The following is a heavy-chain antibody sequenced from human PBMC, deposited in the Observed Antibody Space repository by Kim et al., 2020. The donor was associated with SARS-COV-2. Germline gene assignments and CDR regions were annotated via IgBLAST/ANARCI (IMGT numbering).Heavy chain of an antibody. CDR3: AREGYCSSTSCYFDY. V-gene: IGHV3-33*01. D-gene: IGHD2-2*01. CDR1: GFTFSSYG. CDR2: IWYDGSNK. Sequence: GGSLRLSCAASGFTFSSYGMHWVRQAPGKGLEWVAVIWYDGSNKYYADSVKGRFTISRDNSKNTLYLQMNSLRAEDTAVYYCAREGYCSSTSCYFDYWGQGTLVTVSS. J-gene: IGHJ4*02.